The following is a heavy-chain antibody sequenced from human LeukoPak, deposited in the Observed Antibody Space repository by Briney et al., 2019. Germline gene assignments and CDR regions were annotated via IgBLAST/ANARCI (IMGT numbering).Heavy chain of an antibody. J-gene: IGHJ4*02. CDR1: VFTFDDYT. CDR3: ARAYYYDSGAYFGY. V-gene: IGHV3-43*02. Sequence: GGSLRLSCAASVFTFDDYTMHCVRQVPGKGLEGVSLISGDCGITYYADYVKGRFPISRDNSRSSLYLQMNSLRTEDTALYYCARAYYYDSGAYFGYWGQGTLVTVSS. D-gene: IGHD3-22*01. CDR2: ISGDCGIT.